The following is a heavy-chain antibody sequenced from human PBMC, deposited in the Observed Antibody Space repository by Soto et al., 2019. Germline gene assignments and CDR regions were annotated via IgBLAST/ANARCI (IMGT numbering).Heavy chain of an antibody. Sequence: QVQLQESGPGLVKPSETLSLSCAVSGVSITSTDWWRRVRQPPGKGLQWIGEVSLGGGANYNPSLKSRVTRSVDNSKTQFSLTLNPVTAADTSVYCCAGSTADTTVKASSFWGQGTLVTVSS. CDR3: AGSTADTTVKASSF. CDR2: VSLGGGA. CDR1: GVSITSTDW. V-gene: IGHV4-4*01. D-gene: IGHD4-17*01. J-gene: IGHJ4*02.